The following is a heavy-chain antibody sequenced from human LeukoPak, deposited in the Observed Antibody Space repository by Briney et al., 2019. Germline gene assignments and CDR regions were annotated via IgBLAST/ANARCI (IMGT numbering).Heavy chain of an antibody. CDR1: GGSISSYY. CDR2: IYYSGST. V-gene: IGHV4-59*01. CDR3: ARAEFPRFGWFDP. J-gene: IGHJ5*02. D-gene: IGHD2-21*01. Sequence: SETLSLTCTVSGGSISSYYWSWIRQPPGKGLEWIGYIYYSGSTNYNPSLKSRVTISVDTSKNQFSLKLSSVTAADTAVYYCARAEFPRFGWFDPWGQGTLVTVSS.